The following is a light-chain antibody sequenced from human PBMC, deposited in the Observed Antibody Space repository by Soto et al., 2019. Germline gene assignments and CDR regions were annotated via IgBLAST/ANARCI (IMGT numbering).Light chain of an antibody. J-gene: IGLJ2*01. CDR3: SSYAGSKGVV. V-gene: IGLV2-8*01. CDR1: SSDVGGYNY. CDR2: EVS. Sequence: QSALTQPPSASGSPGQSVTISCTGTSSDVGGYNYVSWYQQHPGKAPKLMIYEVSKRPSGVPDRFSGSKSGNTASLTVSGLQAEDEADYYCSSYAGSKGVVFGGGTQLTVL.